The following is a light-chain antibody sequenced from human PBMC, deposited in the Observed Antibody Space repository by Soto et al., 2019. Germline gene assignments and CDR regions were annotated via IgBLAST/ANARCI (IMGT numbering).Light chain of an antibody. CDR2: GAS. Sequence: ERVMTQSRATLSVSPGRRSTLPFRARQSVSSSYLAWYQQKPGQAPRLXIYGASSRATGIPDRFSGSMYGTDFNLTISRLETEDFAVYYCQQYGSSPSTFGQGTRLEIK. J-gene: IGKJ5*01. CDR3: QQYGSSPST. CDR1: QSVSSSY. V-gene: IGKV3-20*01.